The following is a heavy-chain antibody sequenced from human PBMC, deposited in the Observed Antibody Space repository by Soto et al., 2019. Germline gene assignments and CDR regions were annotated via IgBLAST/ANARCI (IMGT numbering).Heavy chain of an antibody. CDR1: GYTFTSYA. CDR2: INAGNGNT. J-gene: IGHJ3*02. V-gene: IGHV1-3*01. Sequence: ASVKVSCKASGYTFTSYAMHWVRQAPGQRLEWMGWINAGNGNTKYSQKLQGRVTMTTDTSTSTAYMELRSLRSDDTAVYYCARLKWLGDAFDIWGQGTMVTVSS. CDR3: ARLKWLGDAFDI. D-gene: IGHD6-19*01.